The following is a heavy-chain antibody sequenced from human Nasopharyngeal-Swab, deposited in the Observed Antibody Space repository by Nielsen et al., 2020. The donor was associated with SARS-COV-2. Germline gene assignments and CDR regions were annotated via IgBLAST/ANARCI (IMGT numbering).Heavy chain of an antibody. CDR2: ISYDGSNK. J-gene: IGHJ4*02. CDR1: GFTFIIYG. D-gene: IGHD3-10*01. V-gene: IGHV3-30*18. CDR3: AKDKEDLRGVGSYDY. Sequence: GESLKLSCAASGFTFIIYGMHWVRQAPCKGLEWLAVISYDGSNKYYADSVKGRFTISRDNSKNTLHLHMSSLRAEDTAVYYCAKDKEDLRGVGSYDYWGQGTLDTV.